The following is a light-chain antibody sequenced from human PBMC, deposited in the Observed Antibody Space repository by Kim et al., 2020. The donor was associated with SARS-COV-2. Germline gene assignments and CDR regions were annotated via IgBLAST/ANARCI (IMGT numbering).Light chain of an antibody. V-gene: IGKV1-39*01. CDR3: QQSYRTPGYT. CDR1: QSISSY. J-gene: IGKJ2*01. CDR2: AAS. Sequence: DIQMTQSPSSLSASVGDRVTITCRASQSISSYLNWYQQKPGKAPKLLIYAASSLQSGVPSRFSGSGSGTDFTLTISSLQPEDFATYYCQQSYRTPGYTFGQGTRLEI.